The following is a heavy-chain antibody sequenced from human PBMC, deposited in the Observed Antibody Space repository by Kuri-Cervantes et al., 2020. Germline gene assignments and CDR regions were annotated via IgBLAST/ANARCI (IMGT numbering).Heavy chain of an antibody. CDR1: GGTFSSYA. Sequence: ASVKVSCKASGGTFSSYAISWVRQAPGQGLEWMGWISAYNGDTNYAQKLQGRVTMTTDTSTSTAYMELRSLRSDDTAVYYCARDSGIAAAGTVWFDPWGQGTLVTVSS. CDR2: ISAYNGDT. V-gene: IGHV1-18*01. D-gene: IGHD6-13*01. CDR3: ARDSGIAAAGTVWFDP. J-gene: IGHJ5*02.